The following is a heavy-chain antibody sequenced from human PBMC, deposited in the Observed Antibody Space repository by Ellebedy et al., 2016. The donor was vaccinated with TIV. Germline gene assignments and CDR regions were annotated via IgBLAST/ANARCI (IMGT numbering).Heavy chain of an antibody. CDR2: ISGGGDRA. J-gene: IGHJ4*02. CDR3: AKEAWFLFGVYCTTTRCYSDY. CDR1: GFTFSSYA. Sequence: PGGSLRLSCAASGFTFSSYAMTWVRQAPGKGLEWVSSISGGGDRAYYADSVKGRFTISRDNSRETLYLQMNSLRGDDTAVYYCAKEAWFLFGVYCTTTRCYSDYWGQGTLLTVSS. D-gene: IGHD2-2*01. V-gene: IGHV3-23*01.